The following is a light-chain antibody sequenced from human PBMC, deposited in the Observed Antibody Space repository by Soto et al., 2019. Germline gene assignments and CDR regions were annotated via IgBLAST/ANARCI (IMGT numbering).Light chain of an antibody. CDR1: QSVPGTS. V-gene: IGKV3-20*01. CDR2: GAS. Sequence: EIVLTQSPDTLSLSPGERATLSCRASQSVPGTSLAWYQQKPGQAPRLLIYGASSRATGNPDRFSGSGSGTDFTLTISRLEPADFALYYCQQYGGSPLTFGQGTKVEVK. J-gene: IGKJ1*01. CDR3: QQYGGSPLT.